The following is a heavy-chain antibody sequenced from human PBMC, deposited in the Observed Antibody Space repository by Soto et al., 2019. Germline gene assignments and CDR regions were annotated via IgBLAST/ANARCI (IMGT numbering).Heavy chain of an antibody. Sequence: QVQLVESGGGVVQPGRSLRLSCAASGFTFSSYAMHWVRQAPGKGLEWVAVISYDGSNKYYADSVKGRFTISRDNSKNTLYLQMNSLRAEDMAVYYCARDEKDYYYYYGMDVWGQGTTVTVSS. CDR1: GFTFSSYA. V-gene: IGHV3-30-3*01. CDR3: ARDEKDYYYYYGMDV. CDR2: ISYDGSNK. J-gene: IGHJ6*02.